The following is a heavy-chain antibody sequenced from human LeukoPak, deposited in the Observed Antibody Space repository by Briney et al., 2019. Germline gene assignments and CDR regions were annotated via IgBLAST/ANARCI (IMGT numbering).Heavy chain of an antibody. V-gene: IGHV4-61*02. Sequence: SETLSLTCTVSGDSISSGDYYWSWIRQPAGKGLEWIGRISSSGSTNYNPSLKSRVTISVDTSKNQFSLKLSPVTAADTAVYYCARVMPSGYMDVWGKGTTVTVSS. CDR2: ISSSGST. CDR3: ARVMPSGYMDV. J-gene: IGHJ6*03. CDR1: GDSISSGDYY. D-gene: IGHD2-2*01.